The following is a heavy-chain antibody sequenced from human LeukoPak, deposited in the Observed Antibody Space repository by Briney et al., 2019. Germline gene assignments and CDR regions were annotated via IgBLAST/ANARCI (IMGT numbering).Heavy chain of an antibody. CDR2: ISGSGGST. CDR3: ANNGRAVAVHYYYYGMDV. J-gene: IGHJ6*02. D-gene: IGHD6-19*01. Sequence: PGGSLRLPCAASGFTFSSYWMSWVRQAPGKGLEWVSAISGSGGSTYYADSVKGRFTISRDNSKNRLYLQMNSLRAEDTAVYYCANNGRAVAVHYYYYGMDVWGQGTTVTVSS. V-gene: IGHV3-23*01. CDR1: GFTFSSYW.